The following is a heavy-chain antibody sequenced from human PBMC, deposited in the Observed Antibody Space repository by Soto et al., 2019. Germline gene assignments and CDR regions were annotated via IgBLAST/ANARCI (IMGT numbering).Heavy chain of an antibody. Sequence: EVQLLESGGGLVQPGGSLRLSCAASGFTFSSYAMSWVRQAPGKGLEWVSAISGSAGSTYYADSVKGRFTISRDNSKNTLDLQMSSLRVEDACVYYCAKGLTGAPYYAMDVWGQGTTVTVSS. CDR3: AKGLTGAPYYAMDV. J-gene: IGHJ6*02. CDR1: GFTFSSYA. CDR2: ISGSAGST. D-gene: IGHD7-27*01. V-gene: IGHV3-23*01.